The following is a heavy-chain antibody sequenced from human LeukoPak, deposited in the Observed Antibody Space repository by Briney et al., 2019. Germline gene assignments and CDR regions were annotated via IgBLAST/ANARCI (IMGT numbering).Heavy chain of an antibody. J-gene: IGHJ5*02. CDR3: ASLGFGPPVTTPRWFDP. D-gene: IGHD4-17*01. Sequence: PSETLSLTCAVYGGSFSGYYWSWIRQPPGKGLEWIGEINHSGSTNYNPSLKSRVTISVDTSKNQFSLKLSSVTAADTAVYYCASLGFGPPVTTPRWFDPWGQGTLVTVSS. CDR1: GGSFSGYY. V-gene: IGHV4-34*01. CDR2: INHSGST.